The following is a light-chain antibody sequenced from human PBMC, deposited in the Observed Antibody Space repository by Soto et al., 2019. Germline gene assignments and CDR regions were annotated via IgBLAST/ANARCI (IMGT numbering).Light chain of an antibody. V-gene: IGKV3D-20*02. J-gene: IGKJ4*01. Sequence: EIVLTQSPGTLSLSPGERATLSCRASQSVSSSYLAWYQQKPGQAPRLLIYDASNRATGIPARFSGSGSGTDFTLTISSLEPEDFAVYYCQQRSNWGLTFGGGTKVDI. CDR3: QQRSNWGLT. CDR2: DAS. CDR1: QSVSSSY.